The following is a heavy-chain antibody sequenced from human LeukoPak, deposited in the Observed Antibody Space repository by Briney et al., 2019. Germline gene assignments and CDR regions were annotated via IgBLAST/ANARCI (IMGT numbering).Heavy chain of an antibody. J-gene: IGHJ4*02. Sequence: PSQTLSLTCAVSGGSISSGGYSWSWIRQPPGKGLEWIGYIYHSGSTYYSPSLKSRVTISVDRSKNQFSLKLSSVTAADTAVYYCARAPGVDTAEAFDYWGQGTLVAVSS. V-gene: IGHV4-30-2*01. CDR2: IYHSGST. D-gene: IGHD5-18*01. CDR1: GGSISSGGYS. CDR3: ARAPGVDTAEAFDY.